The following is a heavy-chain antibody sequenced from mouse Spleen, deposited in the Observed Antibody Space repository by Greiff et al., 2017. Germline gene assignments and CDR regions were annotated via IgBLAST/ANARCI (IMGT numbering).Heavy chain of an antibody. CDR1: GYTFTTYP. J-gene: IGHJ3*01. CDR3: ARSLYGNYGSFAY. D-gene: IGHD2-1*01. V-gene: IGHV1-47*01. Sequence: VQLVESGAELVKPGASVKMSCKASGYTFTTYPIEWMKQNHGKSLEWIGNFHPYNGDTKYNEKFKGKATLTVEKSSSTVYLELSRLTSDDSAVYYCARSLYGNYGSFAYWGQGTLVPVSA. CDR2: FHPYNGDT.